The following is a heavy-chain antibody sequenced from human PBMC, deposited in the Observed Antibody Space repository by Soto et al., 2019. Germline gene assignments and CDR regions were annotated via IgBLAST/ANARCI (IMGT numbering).Heavy chain of an antibody. Sequence: QLHLVQSGAVVKKPGASVTVSCSASGYPVTAYYMHWVRQAPGRGLEWMGGINPSTGAANYTQTFPGRVTMTRVTSTGTVFMELSGLTSEDPAVFSCARGGGVGVAGSAAFDMWGQGTLVTVSS. CDR3: ARGGGVGVAGSAAFDM. J-gene: IGHJ3*02. CDR1: GYPVTAYY. D-gene: IGHD3-3*01. CDR2: INPSTGAA. V-gene: IGHV1-2*02.